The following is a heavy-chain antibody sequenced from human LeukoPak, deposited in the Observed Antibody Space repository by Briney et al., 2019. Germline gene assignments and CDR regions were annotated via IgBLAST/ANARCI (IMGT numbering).Heavy chain of an antibody. Sequence: GGSLRLSCAASGFTFSGYATSWVRQAPGKGLEWVSAISGSGGSIYYVDSVKGRFTISRDNSKNTLYLQMNSLRAEDTAVYYCAKARYSNYPWFDPWGQGTLVTVSS. J-gene: IGHJ5*02. CDR3: AKARYSNYPWFDP. CDR2: ISGSGGSI. V-gene: IGHV3-23*01. D-gene: IGHD4-11*01. CDR1: GFTFSGYA.